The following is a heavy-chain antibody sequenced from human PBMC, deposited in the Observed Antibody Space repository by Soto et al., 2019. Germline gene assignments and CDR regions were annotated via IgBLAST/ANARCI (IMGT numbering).Heavy chain of an antibody. Sequence: SGPTLVNPTETLTLTCTVSGFSLSNAGMGVSWIRQPPGKALEWLAHIFSNDEKSYSTSLKSRLTISKDTSKSQVVLTMTNMDPVDTATYYCARIQRDIVVVPAAIRHSNWFDPWGQGTLVTVSS. CDR1: GFSLSNAGMG. CDR2: IFSNDEK. D-gene: IGHD2-2*01. J-gene: IGHJ5*02. CDR3: ARIQRDIVVVPAAIRHSNWFDP. V-gene: IGHV2-26*01.